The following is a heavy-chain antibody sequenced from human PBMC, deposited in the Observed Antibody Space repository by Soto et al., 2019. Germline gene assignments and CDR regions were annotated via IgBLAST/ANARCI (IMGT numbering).Heavy chain of an antibody. V-gene: IGHV3-74*01. CDR1: GFTFSSYW. CDR3: ARERVYDYFHGGWFDP. J-gene: IGHJ5*02. CDR2: INSDGRST. D-gene: IGHD4-17*01. Sequence: PGVSLRLSCAASGFTFSSYWMHWFRQAPGKGLVWVPRINSDGRSTSYADSVKGRFTISRDNAKNTLYLQMNSLRAEDTAVYYCARERVYDYFHGGWFDPWGQGTLVTVSS.